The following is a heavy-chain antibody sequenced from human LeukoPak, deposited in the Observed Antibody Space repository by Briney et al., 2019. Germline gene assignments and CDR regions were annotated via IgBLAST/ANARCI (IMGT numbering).Heavy chain of an antibody. V-gene: IGHV4-39*01. D-gene: IGHD1-1*01. Sequence: PSETLSLTCTVSGGLISSSSYSWGWIRQPPGKGLEWIGCIFYSGGTQYNPALKSRVIISADMSKSQFSLSLTSVTAADTAVYFCASRPTTGATRFYFDQWDQGTLVTVSS. J-gene: IGHJ4*02. CDR1: GGLISSSSYS. CDR2: IFYSGGT. CDR3: ASRPTTGATRFYFDQ.